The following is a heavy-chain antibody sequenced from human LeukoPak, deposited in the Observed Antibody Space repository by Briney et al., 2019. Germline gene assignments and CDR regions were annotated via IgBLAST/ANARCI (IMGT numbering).Heavy chain of an antibody. D-gene: IGHD4-23*01. J-gene: IGHJ4*02. CDR3: ALFGGFLDY. CDR2: MNPNSGNT. CDR1: GGTFSSYA. Sequence: GASVKVSCKASGGTFSSYAISWVRQATGQGLEWMGWMNPNSGNTGYAQKFQGRVTMTRNTSISTAYMELSSLRSEDTAVYYCALFGGFLDYWGQGTLVTVSS. V-gene: IGHV1-8*02.